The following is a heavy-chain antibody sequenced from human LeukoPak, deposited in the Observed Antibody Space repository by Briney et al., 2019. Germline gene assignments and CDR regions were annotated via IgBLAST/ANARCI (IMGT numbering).Heavy chain of an antibody. CDR1: GYTFTSYG. Sequence: ASVKVSCKVSGYTFTSYGLSWMRQAPGQGLEWMGWIAPHNGNTNYAQKLQGRVTMTTDTSTSTAYMEPRSLRSDDTAVYYCASRSGTTPYYFDYWGQGTLVTVAS. J-gene: IGHJ4*02. V-gene: IGHV1-18*01. D-gene: IGHD4-17*01. CDR2: IAPHNGNT. CDR3: ASRSGTTPYYFDY.